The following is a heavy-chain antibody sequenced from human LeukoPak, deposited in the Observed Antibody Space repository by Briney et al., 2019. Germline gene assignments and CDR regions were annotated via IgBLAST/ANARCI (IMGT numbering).Heavy chain of an antibody. CDR1: GGSFSGYY. V-gene: IGHV4-34*01. Sequence: PSETLSLTCAVYGGSFSGYYWSWIRQPPGKGLEWIGEINHSGSTNYNPSLKSRVTISVDTSKNQFSLKLSSVTAADTAVYYCAREKGYCSSTSCVNWFDPWGQGTLVTVSS. CDR3: AREKGYCSSTSCVNWFDP. CDR2: INHSGST. J-gene: IGHJ5*02. D-gene: IGHD2-2*01.